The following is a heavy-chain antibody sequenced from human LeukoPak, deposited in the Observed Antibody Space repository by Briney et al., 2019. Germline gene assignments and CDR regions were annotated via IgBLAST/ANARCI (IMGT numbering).Heavy chain of an antibody. Sequence: PGRSLRLSCAASGFTIDDYAMHWVQQAPGKGLEWVSGISWNSGSIGYADSVKGRFTISRDNAKNSLYLQMNSLRAEDTALYYCAKDFSYDILTGAWFQHWGQGTLVTVSS. CDR1: GFTIDDYA. V-gene: IGHV3-9*01. CDR3: AKDFSYDILTGAWFQH. CDR2: ISWNSGSI. D-gene: IGHD3-9*01. J-gene: IGHJ1*01.